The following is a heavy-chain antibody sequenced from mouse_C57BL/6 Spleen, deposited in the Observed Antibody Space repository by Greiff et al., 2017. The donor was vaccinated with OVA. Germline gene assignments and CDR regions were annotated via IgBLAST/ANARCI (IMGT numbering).Heavy chain of an antibody. J-gene: IGHJ3*01. CDR1: GYTFTDYY. V-gene: IGHV1-76*01. Sequence: QVQLKESGAELVRPGASVKLSCKASGYTFTDYYINWVKQRPGQGLEWIARIYPGSGNTYYNEKFKGKATLTAEKSSSTAYMQLSSLTSEDSAVYFCARRGGDYDAAWFAYWGQGTLVTVSA. CDR2: IYPGSGNT. D-gene: IGHD2-4*01. CDR3: ARRGGDYDAAWFAY.